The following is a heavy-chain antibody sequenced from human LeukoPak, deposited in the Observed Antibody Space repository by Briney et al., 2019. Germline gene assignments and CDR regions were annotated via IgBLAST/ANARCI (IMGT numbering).Heavy chain of an antibody. CDR1: GFTFGSYG. J-gene: IGHJ4*02. D-gene: IGHD3-22*01. Sequence: GGSLRLSCAASGFTFGSYGMHWVRQAPGKGLEWVAFIRYDGSNKYYADSVKGRFTISRDNSKNTLYLQMNSLRAEDTAVYYCAKDLGVVNPFDYWGQGTLVTVSS. CDR3: AKDLGVVNPFDY. CDR2: IRYDGSNK. V-gene: IGHV3-30*02.